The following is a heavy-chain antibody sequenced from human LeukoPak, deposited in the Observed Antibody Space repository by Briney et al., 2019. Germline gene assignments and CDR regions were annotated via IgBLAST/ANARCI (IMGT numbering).Heavy chain of an antibody. D-gene: IGHD2-2*01. CDR2: ISAYNGNT. J-gene: IGHJ5*02. CDR3: ARDRDCSSTSCLPWFDP. Sequence: GESLKISCKASGYTFTSYGISWVRQAPGQGLEWMGWISAYNGNTNYAQKLQGRVTMTTDTSTSTAYVELRSLRSDDTAVYYCARDRDCSSTSCLPWFDPWGQGTLVTVSS. V-gene: IGHV1-18*01. CDR1: GYTFTSYG.